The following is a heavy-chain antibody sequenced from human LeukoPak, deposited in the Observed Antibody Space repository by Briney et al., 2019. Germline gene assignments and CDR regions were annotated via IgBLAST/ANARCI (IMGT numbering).Heavy chain of an antibody. D-gene: IGHD2-21*02. CDR2: INRSGGST. Sequence: ASVKVSCKASGYTFTSYYMHWVPEAPGQGLEWMRIINRSGGSTSYAQKFQGRVTMARDTSTSTVYMELSSLRSEDTAVYYCARASRHEDCGGDCYSTAYWGQGTLVTVSS. CDR1: GYTFTSYY. CDR3: ARASRHEDCGGDCYSTAY. J-gene: IGHJ4*02. V-gene: IGHV1-46*01.